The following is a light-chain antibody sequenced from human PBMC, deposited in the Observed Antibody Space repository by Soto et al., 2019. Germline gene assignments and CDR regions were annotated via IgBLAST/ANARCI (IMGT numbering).Light chain of an antibody. CDR3: QAYDYTLTASV. CDR1: TSNLGAGYD. Sequence: QSVLTQPPSVSGAPGQRVTLSCTGNTSNLGAGYDVHWYQQLPGAAPKLVIFGNRNRPSGVPERFSGSKSGTSASLAITGLQXXXXXXXYCQAYDYTLTASVFGGGTKLTVL. V-gene: IGLV1-40*01. CDR2: GNR. J-gene: IGLJ3*02.